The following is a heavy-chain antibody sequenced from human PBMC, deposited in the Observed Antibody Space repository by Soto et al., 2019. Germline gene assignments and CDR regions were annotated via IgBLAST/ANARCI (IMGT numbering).Heavy chain of an antibody. V-gene: IGHV3-23*01. CDR2: IGGGDGRT. Sequence: EVQLLESGGGLVQPGGSLRLSCAASGFTFINYAMSWVRQAPGKGLEWVSTIGGGDGRTYYADSVTGRFTISRDNSHSAQHLQLDSLRVGDCAIYYGPNGMLVKPPGTGTFDMGGKGTMVMVSS. D-gene: IGHD2-8*02. J-gene: IGHJ3*02. CDR1: GFTFINYA. CDR3: PNGMLVKPPGTGTFDM.